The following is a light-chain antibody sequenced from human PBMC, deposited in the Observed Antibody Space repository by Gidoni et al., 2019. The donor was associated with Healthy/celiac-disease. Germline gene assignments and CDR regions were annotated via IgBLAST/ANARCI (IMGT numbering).Light chain of an antibody. CDR2: DHN. CDR3: GTWDSSLSVVV. V-gene: IGLV1-51*01. Sequence: QSVLTQPPSVSAAPVQKVTISCSGSSSNIGNNSLSWYQPLPGTAPKLLIYDHNKRPSGIPDRFSGSKSGTSATLGITGLQTGVEADYYCGTWDSSLSVVVFGGGTKLTVL. J-gene: IGLJ2*01. CDR1: SSNIGNNS.